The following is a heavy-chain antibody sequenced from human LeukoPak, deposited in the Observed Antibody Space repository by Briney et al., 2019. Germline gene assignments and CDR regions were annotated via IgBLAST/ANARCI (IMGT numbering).Heavy chain of an antibody. CDR3: ARGGRGWYANPIDY. J-gene: IGHJ4*02. CDR1: GGSFSGYY. D-gene: IGHD6-19*01. V-gene: IGHV4-34*01. Sequence: SETLSLTCAVYGGSFSGYYWSWIRQPPGKGLEWIGEINHSGSTNYNPSLKSRVTISVDTSKNQFSLKLSSVTAADTAVYYCARGGRGWYANPIDYWGQGTLVTVSS. CDR2: INHSGST.